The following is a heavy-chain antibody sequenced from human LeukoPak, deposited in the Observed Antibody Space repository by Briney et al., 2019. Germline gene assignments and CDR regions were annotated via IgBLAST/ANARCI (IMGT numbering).Heavy chain of an antibody. V-gene: IGHV3-66*01. J-gene: IGHJ4*02. CDR3: ARSDSSSWSNSRGYYFDY. CDR1: GFTVSSNY. Sequence: GSLRLSCAASGFTVSSNYMSWVRQAPGKGLEWVSVIYSGGSTYYADSVKGRFTISRDNSKNTLYLQMNSLRAEDTAVYYCARSDSSSWSNSRGYYFDYWGQGTLVTVSS. CDR2: IYSGGST. D-gene: IGHD6-13*01.